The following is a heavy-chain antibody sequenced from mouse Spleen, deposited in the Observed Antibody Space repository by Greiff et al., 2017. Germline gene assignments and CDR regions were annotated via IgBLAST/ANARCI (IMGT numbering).Heavy chain of an antibody. CDR1: GYAFSSCW. Sequence: VQLQQSGAELVKPGASVKISCKASGYAFSSCWMNWVKQRPGKGLEWIGQIYPGDGDTNYNGKFKGKATLTADKSSSTAYMQLSSLTSEDSAVYFCARDRDNYGGFAYWGQGTLVTVSA. CDR2: IYPGDGDT. D-gene: IGHD1-1*01. CDR3: ARDRDNYGGFAY. J-gene: IGHJ3*01. V-gene: IGHV1-80*01.